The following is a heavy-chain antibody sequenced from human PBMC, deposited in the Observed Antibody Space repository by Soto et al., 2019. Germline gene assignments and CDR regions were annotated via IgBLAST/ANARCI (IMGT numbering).Heavy chain of an antibody. V-gene: IGHV4-39*01. Sequence: SETLSLTCTVSGDSVSNSGYYWGWIRQSPGKRLEWIGSVSFSGSKYYNPSLRSRVTFSVDTSKTLISLKLRSVTAADTAVYYCARAHYAGKLLDDWGQGTLVTVSS. D-gene: IGHD6-13*01. CDR3: ARAHYAGKLLDD. J-gene: IGHJ4*01. CDR1: GDSVSNSGYY. CDR2: VSFSGSK.